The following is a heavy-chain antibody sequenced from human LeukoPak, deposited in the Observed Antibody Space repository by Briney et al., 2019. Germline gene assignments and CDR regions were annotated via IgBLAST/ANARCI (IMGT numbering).Heavy chain of an antibody. CDR1: GFTFSSYA. CDR2: ISYDGSNK. J-gene: IGHJ4*02. V-gene: IGHV3-30*04. D-gene: IGHD6-13*01. CDR3: AREPSGYSSSGGEGVVSDY. Sequence: PGRSLRLSCAAPGFTFSSYAMHWVRQAPGKGLEWVAVISYDGSNKYYADSVKGRFTISRDNSKNTLYLQMNSLRAEDTAVYYCAREPSGYSSSGGEGVVSDYWGQGTLVTVSS.